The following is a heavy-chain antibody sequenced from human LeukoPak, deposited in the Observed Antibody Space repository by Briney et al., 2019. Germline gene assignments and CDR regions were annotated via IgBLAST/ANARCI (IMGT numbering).Heavy chain of an antibody. CDR2: ISYDGSNK. Sequence: GGSLRLSCAASGFTFSSYAMDWVRQAPGKGLEWVAVISYDGSNKYYADSVKGRFTISRDNSKNTLYLQMNSLRAEDTAVYYCARGVLREPTDYWGQGTLVTVPS. J-gene: IGHJ4*02. D-gene: IGHD3-16*01. CDR1: GFTFSSYA. CDR3: ARGVLREPTDY. V-gene: IGHV3-30-3*01.